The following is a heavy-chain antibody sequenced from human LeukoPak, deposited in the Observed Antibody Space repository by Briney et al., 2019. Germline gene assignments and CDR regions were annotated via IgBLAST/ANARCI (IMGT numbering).Heavy chain of an antibody. CDR1: GGTFSSYA. Sequence: SVKVSCKASGGTFSSYAISWVRQAPGQGLEWMGRIIPIFGIANYAQKFQGRVTITADKSTSTAYMELSSLRSEDTAVYYCARAKVYCSNTSCPQHWFDPWGQGTLVTVSS. CDR3: ARAKVYCSNTSCPQHWFDP. V-gene: IGHV1-69*04. CDR2: IIPIFGIA. D-gene: IGHD2-2*01. J-gene: IGHJ5*02.